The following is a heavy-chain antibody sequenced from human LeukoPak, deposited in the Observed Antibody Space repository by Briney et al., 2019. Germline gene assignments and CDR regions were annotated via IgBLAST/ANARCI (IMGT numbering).Heavy chain of an antibody. CDR2: ISGSSVYI. D-gene: IGHD3-22*01. CDR3: ARDPPYYDSSGYYYDY. V-gene: IGHV3-21*01. J-gene: IGHJ4*02. CDR1: GFTFSTYS. Sequence: GGSLRLSCAASGFTFSTYSMNWVRQAPGKGLEWVSSISGSSVYIYYADSVKGRFTISRDNAKNSLYLQMNSLRAEDTAVYYCARDPPYYDSSGYYYDYWGQGTLVTVSS.